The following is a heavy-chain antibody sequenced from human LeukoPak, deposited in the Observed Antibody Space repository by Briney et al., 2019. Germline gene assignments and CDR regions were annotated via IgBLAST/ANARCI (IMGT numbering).Heavy chain of an antibody. CDR2: IIPIFGTA. CDR3: VTSIVYWKGGAFDL. V-gene: IGHV1-69*05. J-gene: IGHJ3*01. Sequence: SVKVSCKASGGTFSSYAISWVRQAPGQGLEWMGGIIPIFGTANYAQKFQGRVTITTDESTSTAYMELSSLRSEDAAVYFCVTSIVYWKGGAFDLWGQGTLVTASS. CDR1: GGTFSSYA. D-gene: IGHD2-8*02.